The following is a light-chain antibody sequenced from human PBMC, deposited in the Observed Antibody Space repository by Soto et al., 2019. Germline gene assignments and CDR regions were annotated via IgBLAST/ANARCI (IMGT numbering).Light chain of an antibody. V-gene: IGLV1-44*01. Sequence: QSVLTQPPSASGTTGQRVTISCSGSSSNIGYNSVSWYQQFPGTAPKLLIYSNNQRPSGVPDRFSGSKSGTSASLAVSGLQSEDEADYYCAAWDDSLNGSWVFGGGTKVTVL. CDR2: SNN. CDR3: AAWDDSLNGSWV. J-gene: IGLJ3*02. CDR1: SSNIGYNS.